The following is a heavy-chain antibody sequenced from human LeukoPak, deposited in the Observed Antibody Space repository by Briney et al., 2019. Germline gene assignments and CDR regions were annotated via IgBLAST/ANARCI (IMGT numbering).Heavy chain of an antibody. CDR3: ARVKGWLLSNWYFDL. Sequence: ASVKVSCKASGYTFTGYYMHWVRQAPGQGLEWMGWINPNSGGTNYAQKFQGRVTMTRDTSISTAYMELSRLRSDDTAVHYCARVKGWLLSNWYFDLWGRGTLVTVSS. V-gene: IGHV1-2*02. D-gene: IGHD3-9*01. CDR1: GYTFTGYY. CDR2: INPNSGGT. J-gene: IGHJ2*01.